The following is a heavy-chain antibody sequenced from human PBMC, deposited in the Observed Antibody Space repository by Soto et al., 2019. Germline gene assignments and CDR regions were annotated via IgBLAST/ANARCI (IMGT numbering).Heavy chain of an antibody. CDR1: GFTFSSYS. V-gene: IGHV3-21*01. J-gene: IGHJ3*02. CDR3: ARDQFPQASPLEAFDI. CDR2: ISSSSSYI. Sequence: GGSLRLSCAASGFTFSSYSMNWVRQAPGKGLEWVSSISSSSSYIYYADSVKGRFTISRDNAKNSLYLQMNSLRAEDTAVYYCARDQFPQASPLEAFDIWGQGTMVTVSS.